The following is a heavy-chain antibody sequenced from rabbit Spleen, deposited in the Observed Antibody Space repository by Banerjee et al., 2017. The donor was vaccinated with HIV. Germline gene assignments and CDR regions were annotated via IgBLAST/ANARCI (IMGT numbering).Heavy chain of an antibody. CDR2: AYGGSGGNT. CDR3: ARDHWEYTGYKYLDF. J-gene: IGHJ6*01. Sequence: SLEESGGDLVKPEGSLTLTCTASGFSFSSYYYMCWVRQAPGKGLEWIACAYGGSGGNTYYASWAKGRFTISKTSSTTVTLQMTSLTAADTATYFCARDHWEYTGYKYLDFWGPGTLVTVS. CDR1: GFSFSSYYY. D-gene: IGHD7-1*01. V-gene: IGHV1S40*01.